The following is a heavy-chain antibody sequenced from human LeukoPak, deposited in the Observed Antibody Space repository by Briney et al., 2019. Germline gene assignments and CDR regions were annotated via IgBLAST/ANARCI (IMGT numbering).Heavy chain of an antibody. CDR1: GGSISSSSYY. D-gene: IGHD6-13*01. V-gene: IGHV4-39*07. CDR2: IYYSGST. CDR3: ARCRIRSSWYPLGYYMDV. Sequence: PSETLSLTCTVSGGSISSSSYYWGWIRQPPGKGLEWIGSIYYSGSTYYNPSLKSRVTISVDTSRNQFSLKLSSVTAADTAVYYCARCRIRSSWYPLGYYMDVWGKGTTVTVSS. J-gene: IGHJ6*03.